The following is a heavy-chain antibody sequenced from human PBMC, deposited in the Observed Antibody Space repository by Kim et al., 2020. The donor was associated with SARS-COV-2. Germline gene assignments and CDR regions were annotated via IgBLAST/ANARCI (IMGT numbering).Heavy chain of an antibody. CDR3: AKEVPGTAAFDY. J-gene: IGHJ4*02. Sequence: YYADSVKGRFTISRDNSKNTLYLQMNSLRAEDTAVYYCAKEVPGTAAFDYWGQGTLVTVSS. V-gene: IGHV3-33*06. D-gene: IGHD6-13*01.